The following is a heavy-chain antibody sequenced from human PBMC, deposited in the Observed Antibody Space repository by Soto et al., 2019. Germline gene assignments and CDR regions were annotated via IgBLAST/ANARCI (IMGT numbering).Heavy chain of an antibody. Sequence: PSETLSLTCIVSGGSISSYYWNWIRQPPGKGLEWIGYIYYSGSTNYNPSLKSRVTISVDTSKNQFSLKLSSVTAADTAVYYCARHPGYYDILTGYTTYYFDYWGQGILVTVSS. D-gene: IGHD3-9*01. V-gene: IGHV4-59*08. J-gene: IGHJ4*02. CDR1: GGSISSYY. CDR2: IYYSGST. CDR3: ARHPGYYDILTGYTTYYFDY.